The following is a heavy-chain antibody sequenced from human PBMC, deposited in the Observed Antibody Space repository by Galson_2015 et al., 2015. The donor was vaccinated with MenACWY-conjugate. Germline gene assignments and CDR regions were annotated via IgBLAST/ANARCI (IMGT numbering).Heavy chain of an antibody. CDR3: ATTYSSTGFYYCSDF. CDR2: ISGSGGNT. Sequence: SLRLSCAASGFTFSSYAMSWVRQAPGKGLEWVSAISGSGGNTYYADSVKGRFTISRDNSKNTVYLQINSLRAEDTAVYYCATTYSSTGFYYCSDFSGRGTAVTVSS. CDR1: GFTFSSYA. V-gene: IGHV3-23*01. J-gene: IGHJ6*03. D-gene: IGHD5-18*01.